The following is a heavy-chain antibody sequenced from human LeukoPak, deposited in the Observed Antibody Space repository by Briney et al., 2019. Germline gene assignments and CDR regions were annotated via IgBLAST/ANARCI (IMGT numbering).Heavy chain of an antibody. V-gene: IGHV3-23*01. CDR1: GFTFSSYA. D-gene: IGHD5-18*01. Sequence: GSLRLSCXASGFTFSSYAMSWVRWAPGKGLDWVSAISGSGGSTYYADSVKGRFTISRDNSKNTLYLQMNSLRAEDTAVYYCTKRDGVGYSYVYYFDYWGQGTLVTVSS. CDR2: ISGSGGST. CDR3: TKRDGVGYSYVYYFDY. J-gene: IGHJ4*02.